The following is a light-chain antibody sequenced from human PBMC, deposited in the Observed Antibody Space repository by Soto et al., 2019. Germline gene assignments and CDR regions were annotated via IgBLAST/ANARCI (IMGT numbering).Light chain of an antibody. CDR1: NIGSKS. CDR2: YDS. V-gene: IGLV3-21*04. Sequence: SYELTQPPSVSVAPVKTARITCGGNNIGSKSVHWYQQKPGQAPVLVIYYDSDRPSGIPERFSGSNSGNTATLTISRFEAGDEDDYYCQVWDSSSDHPVFGGGTKLTV. CDR3: QVWDSSSDHPV. J-gene: IGLJ2*01.